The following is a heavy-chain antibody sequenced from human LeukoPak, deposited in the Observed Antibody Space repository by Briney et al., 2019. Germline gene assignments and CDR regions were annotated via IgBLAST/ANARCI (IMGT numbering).Heavy chain of an antibody. CDR3: ARHRPSYDSSGYLIDY. CDR1: GGSISSYY. V-gene: IGHV4-59*01. CDR2: IYYSGST. D-gene: IGHD3-22*01. J-gene: IGHJ4*02. Sequence: PSETLSLTCTVSGGSISSYYWSWIRQPPGKGLEWIGYIYYSGSTNYNPSLKSRVTISVDTSKNQFSLKLSSVTAADTAVYYCARHRPSYDSSGYLIDYWGQGTLVTVSS.